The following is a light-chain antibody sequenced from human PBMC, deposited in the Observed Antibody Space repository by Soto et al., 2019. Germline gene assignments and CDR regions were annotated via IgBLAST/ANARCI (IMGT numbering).Light chain of an antibody. CDR1: SSNIGNNY. J-gene: IGLJ3*02. V-gene: IGLV1-51*01. Sequence: QSVLTQPPSVSAAPGQKVTISCSGSSSNIGNNYLSWYQQLPGTAPKLLIYDNNKRPSGIPDRFSGSKSGTSATLGITGLQTGDEADYYCGTWDSSLSVWVFGGGTQLTVL. CDR2: DNN. CDR3: GTWDSSLSVWV.